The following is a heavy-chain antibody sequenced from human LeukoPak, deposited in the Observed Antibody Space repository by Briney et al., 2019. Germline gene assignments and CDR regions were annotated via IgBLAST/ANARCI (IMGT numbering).Heavy chain of an antibody. V-gene: IGHV3-15*01. Sequence: GGSLRLSCAASGFTFSNAWMSWVRQAPGKGLEWVGRIKSKTDGGTTDYAAPVKGRFTISRDDSKNTLYLQMNSLKTEDTAVYYCTTLLGYCSSTSCYNLWDEYYFDYWGQGTLVTVSS. CDR2: IKSKTDGGTT. J-gene: IGHJ4*02. CDR3: TTLLGYCSSTSCYNLWDEYYFDY. D-gene: IGHD2-2*02. CDR1: GFTFSNAW.